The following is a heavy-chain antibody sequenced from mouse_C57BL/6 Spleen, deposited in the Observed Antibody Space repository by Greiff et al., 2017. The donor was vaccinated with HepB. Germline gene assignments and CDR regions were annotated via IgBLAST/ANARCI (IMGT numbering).Heavy chain of an antibody. Sequence: VQLQQSGPELVKPGASVKMSCKASGYTFTDYNMHWVKQSHGKSLEWIGYINPNNGGTSYNQKFKGTATLTVNTSSSTAYIELRSLTSEDSAVYYCARAFNWYFDYWGQGTTLTVSS. J-gene: IGHJ2*01. CDR2: INPNNGGT. CDR1: GYTFTDYN. CDR3: ARAFNWYFDY. D-gene: IGHD4-1*01. V-gene: IGHV1-22*01.